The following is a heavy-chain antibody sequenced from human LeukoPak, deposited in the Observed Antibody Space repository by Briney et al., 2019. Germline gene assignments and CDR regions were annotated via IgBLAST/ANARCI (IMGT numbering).Heavy chain of an antibody. D-gene: IGHD1-7*01. CDR1: GGTFSSYA. Sequence: ASVKVSCKASGGTFSSYATSWVRQAPGQGLEWMGGIIPIFGTANYAQKFQGRVTITADKSTSTAYMELSSLRSEDTAVYYCARVLGTDNWFDPWGQGTLVTVSS. CDR3: ARVLGTDNWFDP. V-gene: IGHV1-69*06. CDR2: IIPIFGTA. J-gene: IGHJ5*02.